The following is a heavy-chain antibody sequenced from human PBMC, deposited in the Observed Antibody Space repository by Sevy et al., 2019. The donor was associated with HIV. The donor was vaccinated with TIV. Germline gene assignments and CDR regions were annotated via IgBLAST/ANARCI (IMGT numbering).Heavy chain of an antibody. J-gene: IGHJ3*01. Sequence: GSLRLSCEASEFTFSSYGMFWVRQTPGKGLEWVAFILYDGSNEYYADSVKGRFTISRDNSKNLLYLQMHSLRPDDTALYYCAKHHSTSISALDVWGQGTMVTVSS. V-gene: IGHV3-30*18. CDR1: EFTFSSYG. CDR2: ILYDGSNE. D-gene: IGHD6-6*01. CDR3: AKHHSTSISALDV.